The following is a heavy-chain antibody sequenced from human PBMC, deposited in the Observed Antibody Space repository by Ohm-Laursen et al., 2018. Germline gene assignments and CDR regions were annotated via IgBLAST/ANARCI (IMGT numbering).Heavy chain of an antibody. Sequence: SLRLSCAASGFTFDDYAMHWVRQAPGKGLEWISYISHASSHIYYADSVKGRFTISRDNAKTTLYLQMNSLRVEDTAVYYCARDAPNYKTISGVVTALGMDVWGQGTTVTVSS. CDR2: ISHASSHI. CDR1: GFTFDDYA. J-gene: IGHJ6*02. D-gene: IGHD3-3*01. CDR3: ARDAPNYKTISGVVTALGMDV. V-gene: IGHV3-21*05.